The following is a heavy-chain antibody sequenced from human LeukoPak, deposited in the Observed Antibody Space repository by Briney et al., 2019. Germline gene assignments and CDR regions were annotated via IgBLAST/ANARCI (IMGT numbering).Heavy chain of an antibody. CDR3: ARCDGRYYSFEY. V-gene: IGHV3-7*05. D-gene: IGHD1-26*01. CDR1: GFTFSSYW. Sequence: GGSLRLSCAASGFTFSSYWMSWVRQAPGKGVEWVADIKQDGSDKHYVDSVKGRFTISRDNAKNSLYLQMNILRAEDTAVYYCARCDGRYYSFEYWGQGTLVTVSS. CDR2: IKQDGSDK. J-gene: IGHJ4*02.